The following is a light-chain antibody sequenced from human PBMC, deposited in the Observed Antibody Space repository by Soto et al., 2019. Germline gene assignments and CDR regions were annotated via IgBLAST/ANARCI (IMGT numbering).Light chain of an antibody. V-gene: IGKV3-15*01. CDR3: QQYNTWPRT. J-gene: IGKJ1*01. Sequence: RVTTQSPATLSLSLGGGATLSCGASQSVSTNFAWYQQRPGQAPRLLFYGASIRATAVPARFTASGSGTEFTLTISSLQSEDFAVYYCQQYNTWPRTFGQGTKVDIK. CDR1: QSVSTN. CDR2: GAS.